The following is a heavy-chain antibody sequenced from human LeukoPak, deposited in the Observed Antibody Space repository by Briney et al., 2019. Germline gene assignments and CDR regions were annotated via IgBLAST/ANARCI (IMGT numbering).Heavy chain of an antibody. Sequence: GGSLRLSCAASGFSFTNYGMHWVRQAPGKGLQGVADISYDGSNKYYADSVTGRFSIPRDNSKNTLYLQMNSLRAEDTAVYYCAKDWGFQFASGSYCEYWGRGTLVTVSS. J-gene: IGHJ4*02. CDR3: AKDWGFQFASGSYCEY. CDR1: GFSFTNYG. V-gene: IGHV3-30*18. D-gene: IGHD3-10*01. CDR2: ISYDGSNK.